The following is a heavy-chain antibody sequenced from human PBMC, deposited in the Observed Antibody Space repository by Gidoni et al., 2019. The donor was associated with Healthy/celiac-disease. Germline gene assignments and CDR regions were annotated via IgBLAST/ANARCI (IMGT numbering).Heavy chain of an antibody. CDR3: ARVGITLASFDY. Sequence: EVQLLESGVGLVQPGGSLRLSCAASGFPFSSYAMSWVRQAPGKGLEWVSAISGSGGSTYYADAVKGRFTISRDNSKNTLYLQMNSLRAEDTAVYYCARVGITLASFDYWGQGTLVTVSS. V-gene: IGHV3-23*01. D-gene: IGHD3-10*01. J-gene: IGHJ4*02. CDR2: ISGSGGST. CDR1: GFPFSSYA.